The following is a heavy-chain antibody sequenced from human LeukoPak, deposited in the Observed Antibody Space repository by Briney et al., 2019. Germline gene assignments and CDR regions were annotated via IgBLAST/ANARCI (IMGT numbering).Heavy chain of an antibody. D-gene: IGHD6-19*01. CDR2: ISGGGVST. Sequence: SGGSLRLSCAASGFTFSSYGMSWVRQAPGKGLEWVSGISGGGVSTYYADSVKGRFTISRDNSKNTLYLQMNSLRAEDTAVYYCASRVGWLGSPPDNWGQGTLVTVSS. V-gene: IGHV3-23*01. J-gene: IGHJ4*02. CDR1: GFTFSSYG. CDR3: ASRVGWLGSPPDN.